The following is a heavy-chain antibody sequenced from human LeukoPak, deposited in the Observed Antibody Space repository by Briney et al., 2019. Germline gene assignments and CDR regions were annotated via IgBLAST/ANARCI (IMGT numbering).Heavy chain of an antibody. D-gene: IGHD1-26*01. Sequence: PGGSLRLSCAASGFTFSSYSMNWVRQAPGKGRGWVSHINIVNNAIYYSDSVKGRFTISRDNAKNSLYLQMNSLRAEDTAVYYCARDSGEGGTFDYWGQGTLVSVSS. V-gene: IGHV3-48*04. CDR2: INIVNNAI. CDR1: GFTFSSYS. J-gene: IGHJ4*02. CDR3: ARDSGEGGTFDY.